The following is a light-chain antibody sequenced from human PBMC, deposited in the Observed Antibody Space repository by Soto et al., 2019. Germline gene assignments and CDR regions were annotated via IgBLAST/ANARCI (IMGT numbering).Light chain of an antibody. J-gene: IGKJ2*01. CDR2: GAA. V-gene: IGKV1-5*03. CDR3: QQHNPYFPDT. CDR1: QSITNC. Sequence: DIQMTQSPSTLSASVGDRVTITCRASQSITNCLAWYQQKPGKAPKLLIFGAASLRSGVPSRFSGSGSGTEFTLTISSLQPEDFATYYCQQHNPYFPDTFGQGTKLEIK.